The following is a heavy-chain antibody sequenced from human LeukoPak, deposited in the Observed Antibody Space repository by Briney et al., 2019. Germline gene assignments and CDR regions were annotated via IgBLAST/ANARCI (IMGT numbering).Heavy chain of an antibody. CDR1: GFTFSGYS. Sequence: GGSLRLSCAASGFTFSGYSMNWVRQAPGKGLEWVSYISSGTIDYADSVKGRFTISRDTAKNSLYLQMNSLRDEDTAVYYCARDHKYAFDIWGQGTMVTVSS. CDR3: ARDHKYAFDI. J-gene: IGHJ3*02. V-gene: IGHV3-48*02. CDR2: ISSGTI.